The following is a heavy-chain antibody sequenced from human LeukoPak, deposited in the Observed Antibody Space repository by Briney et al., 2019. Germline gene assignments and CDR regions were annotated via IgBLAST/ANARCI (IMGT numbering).Heavy chain of an antibody. CDR2: IWNDGSNK. Sequence: GGSLRLSCAASGFTFSTYGMHWVRQAPGKGLEWVAVIWNDGSNKYYADSVKGRFTISRDNSKNTLYLQMNSLRAEDTAVYSCARASGPFDYWGQGILVTVSS. J-gene: IGHJ4*02. V-gene: IGHV3-33*01. D-gene: IGHD3-10*01. CDR3: ARASGPFDY. CDR1: GFTFSTYG.